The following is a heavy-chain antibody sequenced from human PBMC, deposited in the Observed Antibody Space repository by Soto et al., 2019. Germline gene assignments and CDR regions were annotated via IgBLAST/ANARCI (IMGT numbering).Heavy chain of an antibody. J-gene: IGHJ4*02. CDR2: INHSGGP. CDR1: GGSFSGYY. V-gene: IGHV4-34*01. Sequence: QVQLQQWGAGLLKPSETLSLTCAVYGGSFSGYYWTWIRQPPGPGLEWIGEINHSGGPNYNPSLKSRVTISVDTSKNQFSLKLTSVTAADTAVYYGARDKITGLFDYWGQGTLVTVSS. CDR3: ARDKITGLFDY. D-gene: IGHD2-8*02.